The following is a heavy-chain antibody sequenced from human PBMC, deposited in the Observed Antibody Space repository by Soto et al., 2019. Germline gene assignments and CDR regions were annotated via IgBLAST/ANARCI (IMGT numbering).Heavy chain of an antibody. J-gene: IGHJ6*02. CDR2: ISWNSARI. CDR1: GFTFDDYA. CDR3: ANAILFGATSYYYGMDV. D-gene: IGHD3-10*01. V-gene: IGHV3-9*01. Sequence: EVQLVESGGGLVQPGRSLRLSCGASGFTFDDYAMHWVRQAPGKGLEWVSGISWNSARIDYADSVKGRFPISRDSAKNSLYLQMNSLRAEDTALYYCANAILFGATSYYYGMDVWCQGTTVTVSS.